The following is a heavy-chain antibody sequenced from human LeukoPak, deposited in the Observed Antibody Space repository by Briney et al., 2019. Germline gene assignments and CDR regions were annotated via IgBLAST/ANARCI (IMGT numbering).Heavy chain of an antibody. V-gene: IGHV4-34*01. CDR3: ARSRPYSIGYFQPVTDH. CDR1: GGSFSGYY. CDR2: INHSGGT. J-gene: IGHJ4*02. D-gene: IGHD2-21*01. Sequence: PSETLSLTCAASGGSFSGYYWSWIRQPPGKGLEWIGEINHSGGTNYNPSLKSRVTISVDTSKNQFSLKLSSVTAADTAVYYCARSRPYSIGYFQPVTDHWGQGTLVTVSS.